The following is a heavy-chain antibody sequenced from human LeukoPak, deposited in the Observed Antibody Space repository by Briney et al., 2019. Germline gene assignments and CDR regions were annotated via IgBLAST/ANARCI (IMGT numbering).Heavy chain of an antibody. Sequence: ASVKVSCKASGYTFTSYGISWVRQAPGQGLEWMGWISAYNGNTNYAQKLQGRVTMTTDTSTSTAYMELRSLRSGDTAVYYCAGEFNDFWSGYSQPLDYWGQGTLVTVSS. J-gene: IGHJ4*02. CDR1: GYTFTSYG. CDR3: AGEFNDFWSGYSQPLDY. D-gene: IGHD3-3*01. CDR2: ISAYNGNT. V-gene: IGHV1-18*01.